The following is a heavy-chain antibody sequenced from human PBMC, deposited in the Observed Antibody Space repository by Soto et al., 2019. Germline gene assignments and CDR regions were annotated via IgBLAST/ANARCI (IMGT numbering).Heavy chain of an antibody. CDR2: ITSSGAA. D-gene: IGHD3-22*01. CDR3: AKGESSVSARDFDP. J-gene: IGHJ5*02. Sequence: DVQLLESGGDLAQPGGSLRLSCEASGFTFNNYAIAWVRQAPGKGLEWVSGITSSGAAYYADCVKGRFTISRDNSKNTLYLQMNSLRAEDTAVYYCAKGESSVSARDFDPWGQGTLVTVSS. CDR1: GFTFNNYA. V-gene: IGHV3-23*01.